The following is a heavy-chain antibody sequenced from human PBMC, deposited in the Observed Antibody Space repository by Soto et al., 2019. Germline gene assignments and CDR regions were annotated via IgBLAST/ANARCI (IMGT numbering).Heavy chain of an antibody. Sequence: PGGSLRLSCADSGFXXSSYSMNWVRRAPGKGLEWVSYISDTGSRTDYADSVKGRFTISRDNAKKSLYLQMNSLRAEDTAVYYCATDRSWAFGHWGQGALVTVSS. CDR3: ATDRSWAFGH. D-gene: IGHD1-26*01. J-gene: IGHJ4*02. CDR1: GFXXSSYS. CDR2: ISDTGSRT. V-gene: IGHV3-48*01.